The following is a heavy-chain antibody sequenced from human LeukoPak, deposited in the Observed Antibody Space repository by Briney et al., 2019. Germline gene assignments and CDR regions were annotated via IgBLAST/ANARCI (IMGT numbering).Heavy chain of an antibody. CDR2: IIPILGIA. CDR1: GGTFSSYA. Sequence: GASVKVSCKASGGTFSSYAISWVRQAPGQGLEWMGRIIPILGIANYAQKFQGRVTITADKSTSTAYMELSSLRSEDTAVYYCARRKVAGKSYYYYGMDVWGQGTTATVSS. J-gene: IGHJ6*02. CDR3: ARRKVAGKSYYYYGMDV. V-gene: IGHV1-69*04. D-gene: IGHD6-19*01.